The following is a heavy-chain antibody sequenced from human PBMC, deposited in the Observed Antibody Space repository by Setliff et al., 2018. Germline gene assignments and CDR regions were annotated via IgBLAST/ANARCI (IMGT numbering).Heavy chain of an antibody. J-gene: IGHJ6*02. CDR3: ARQAKSIAAPPADYYGMDV. Sequence: SETLSLTCTVSGGSISSHYWSWIRQPPGKGLEWIGSIYYSGSTNYNPSLKSRVTLSVDTSKNQFSLQLSSVTAADTAVYSCARQAKSIAAPPADYYGMDVWGQGTTVTVSS. D-gene: IGHD6-6*01. V-gene: IGHV4-59*11. CDR1: GGSISSHY. CDR2: IYYSGST.